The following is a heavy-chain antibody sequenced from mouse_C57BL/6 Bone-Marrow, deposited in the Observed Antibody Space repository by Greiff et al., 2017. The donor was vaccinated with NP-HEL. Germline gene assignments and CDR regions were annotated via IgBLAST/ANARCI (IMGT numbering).Heavy chain of an antibody. Sequence: QVQLQQPGAELVMPGASVKLSCKASGYTFTSYWMHWVKQRPGQGLEWIGEIDPSDSYTNYNQKFTGKSTLTVDKSSSTAYMQRSSLTSEDSAVYYCAREGTHYAMDYWGQGTSVTVSS. CDR2: IDPSDSYT. V-gene: IGHV1-69*01. J-gene: IGHJ4*01. CDR3: AREGTHYAMDY. D-gene: IGHD3-1*01. CDR1: GYTFTSYW.